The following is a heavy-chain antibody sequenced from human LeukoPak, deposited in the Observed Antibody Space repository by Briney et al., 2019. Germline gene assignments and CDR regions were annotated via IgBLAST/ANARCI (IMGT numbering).Heavy chain of an antibody. CDR3: ARDIVATIHAWFDP. V-gene: IGHV1-18*04. CDR2: ISAYNGNT. CDR1: GYTFTSYG. D-gene: IGHD5-12*01. Sequence: ASVKVSCKASGYTFTSYGISWVRQAPGQGLEWMGWISAYNGNTNYAQKLQGRVTMTTDASTSTAYMELRSLRSDDTAVYYCARDIVATIHAWFDPWGQGTLVTVSS. J-gene: IGHJ5*02.